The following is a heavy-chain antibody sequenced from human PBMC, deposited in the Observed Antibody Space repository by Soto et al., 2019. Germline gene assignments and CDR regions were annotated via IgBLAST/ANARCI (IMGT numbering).Heavy chain of an antibody. CDR2: ISAYNGNT. V-gene: IGHV1-18*04. Sequence: QVQLVQSGAEVKKPGASVKVSCKASGYTFTSYGISWVRQAPGQGLEWMGWISAYNGNTNYAQKLQGRVTMTTATSTSTAYMELRSLRSDDTAVYYCARTFPPFRRGPPCDYWGQGTLVTVSS. CDR3: ARTFPPFRRGPPCDY. D-gene: IGHD2-21*01. CDR1: GYTFTSYG. J-gene: IGHJ4*02.